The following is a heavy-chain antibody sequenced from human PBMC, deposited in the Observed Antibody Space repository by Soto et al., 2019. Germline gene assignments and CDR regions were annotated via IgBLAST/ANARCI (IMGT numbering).Heavy chain of an antibody. Sequence: QITLKESGPALVKPTQTLTLTCTFSGFSLTTRGVGVGWIRQPPGKALECLALIYWDDDKRYSPSLQSRLSSTKDTAKNPVGPTMTNVDPVDTATYYCAHSPNYYQYGWFDPWGQGTLVSVSS. J-gene: IGHJ5*02. CDR2: IYWDDDK. CDR1: GFSLTTRGVG. V-gene: IGHV2-5*02. D-gene: IGHD3-16*01. CDR3: AHSPNYYQYGWFDP.